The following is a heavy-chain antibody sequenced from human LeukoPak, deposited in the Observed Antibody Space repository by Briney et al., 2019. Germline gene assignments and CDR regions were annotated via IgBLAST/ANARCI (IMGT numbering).Heavy chain of an antibody. V-gene: IGHV5-51*01. D-gene: IGHD1-1*01. CDR1: GYTFTNYW. Sequence: GESLKISCKGPGYTFTNYWIVWVRQMPGKGLEWMGSFYPGDSDTRYSPSFQGQVTISADKSISTAYLQWSSLKASDTAMYYCARGTTGTSDGMDVWGQGTTVTVSS. CDR2: FYPGDSDT. J-gene: IGHJ6*02. CDR3: ARGTTGTSDGMDV.